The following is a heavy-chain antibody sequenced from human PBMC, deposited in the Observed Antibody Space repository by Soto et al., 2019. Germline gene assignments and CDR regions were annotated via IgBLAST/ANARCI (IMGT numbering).Heavy chain of an antibody. J-gene: IGHJ2*01. CDR1: GFTFSTYG. D-gene: IGHD2-21*02. Sequence: QVQMVESGGGVVQPGRSLRLSCAASGFTFSTYGMHWVRQAPGKGLEWVAVIWYDGSNKYYADSVKGRFTISRDNSKNRLYRQMNSMSAEDTAVYYCARGWYCGGDCYEWYFDLWGRGTLVTVSS. CDR3: ARGWYCGGDCYEWYFDL. V-gene: IGHV3-33*01. CDR2: IWYDGSNK.